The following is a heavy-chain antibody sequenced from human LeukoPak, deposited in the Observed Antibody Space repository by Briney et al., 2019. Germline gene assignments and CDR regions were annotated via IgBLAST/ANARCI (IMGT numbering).Heavy chain of an antibody. Sequence: GRSLRLSCAASGFTFSSYGMHWVRQAPGKGLEWVAVIWYDGSNKYYADSVKGRFTIPRDNSKNTLYLQMNSLRAEDTAVYYCASSYGGYHTVWGQGTLVTVSS. CDR1: GFTFSSYG. CDR3: ASSYGGYHTV. CDR2: IWYDGSNK. D-gene: IGHD4-17*01. J-gene: IGHJ4*02. V-gene: IGHV3-33*01.